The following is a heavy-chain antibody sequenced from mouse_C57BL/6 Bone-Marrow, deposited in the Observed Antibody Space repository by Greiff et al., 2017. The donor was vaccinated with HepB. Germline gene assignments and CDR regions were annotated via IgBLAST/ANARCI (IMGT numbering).Heavy chain of an antibody. CDR2: IFPGSGST. D-gene: IGHD1-1*01. CDR1: GYTFPSHW. V-gene: IGHV1-56*01. CDR3: ARCYGSSPYYFDY. J-gene: IGHJ2*01. Sequence: QVQLKESGPELVRPRASVKISCKAPGYTFPSHWMQWVRQRPGQGLAWIGEIFPGSGSTYYNEKFKGKAKLTVDTSSSTAYMQISSLTCEDSAVYFCARCYGSSPYYFDYWGQGTTLTVSS.